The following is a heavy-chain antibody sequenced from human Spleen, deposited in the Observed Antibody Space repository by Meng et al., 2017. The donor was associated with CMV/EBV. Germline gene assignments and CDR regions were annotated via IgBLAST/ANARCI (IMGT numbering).Heavy chain of an antibody. J-gene: IGHJ4*02. CDR1: GFTFSSYW. V-gene: IGHV3-7*01. D-gene: IGHD3-10*01. CDR2: IKQDGSEK. CDR3: ASGRSGVADY. Sequence: GESLKISCAASGFTFSSYWMSWVRQAPGKGLEWVANIKQDGSEKYYVDSVKGRFTISRDNAKNSLYLQMNSLRAEDTAVYYCASGRSGVADYWGQGTLVTVSS.